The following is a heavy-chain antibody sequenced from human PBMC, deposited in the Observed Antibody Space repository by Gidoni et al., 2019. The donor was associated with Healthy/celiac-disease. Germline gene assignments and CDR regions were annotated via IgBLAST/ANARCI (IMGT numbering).Heavy chain of an antibody. CDR2: ITPIFGTA. D-gene: IGHD3-22*01. V-gene: IGHV1-69*06. CDR1: GGTFSSYA. Sequence: QVQLVQSGAEVKKPGSSVKVSCKASGGTFSSYAISWVRQAPGQGLEWMGGITPIFGTANYAQKFQGRVTITADKSTSTAYMELSSLRSEDTAVYYCARDTDHYYDSSGYYYYYYGMDVWGQGTTVTVSS. J-gene: IGHJ6*02. CDR3: ARDTDHYYDSSGYYYYYYGMDV.